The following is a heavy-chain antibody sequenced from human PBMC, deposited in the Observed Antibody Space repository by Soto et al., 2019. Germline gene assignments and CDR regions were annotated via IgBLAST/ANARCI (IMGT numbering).Heavy chain of an antibody. D-gene: IGHD3-22*01. CDR2: TYYRSRWYF. V-gene: IGHV6-1*01. CDR1: GDSVSTNTAT. Sequence: SQTLSLTCDISGDSVSTNTATWDWIRQSPSRSLEWLGRTYYRSRWYFDYAVSVKSRITISPDISNNQVSLQLTSVTPDDTAIYYCVRLIGNSWLDSWGQGTLVTVSS. J-gene: IGHJ5*01. CDR3: VRLIGNSWLDS.